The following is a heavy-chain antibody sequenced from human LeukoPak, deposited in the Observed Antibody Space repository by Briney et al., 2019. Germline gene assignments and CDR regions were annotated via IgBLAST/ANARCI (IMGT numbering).Heavy chain of an antibody. Sequence: SQTLSLTCNVSGFSINFGYYWGWIRQPPGKGLEWIGSIFHSGKTYYNSSLKSRVTISVDTSKNQFSLKLSSVTAADTAVYYCARDRYYDSSGYRPFDYWGQGTLVTVSS. J-gene: IGHJ4*02. V-gene: IGHV4-38-2*02. D-gene: IGHD3-22*01. CDR3: ARDRYYDSSGYRPFDY. CDR1: GFSINFGYY. CDR2: IFHSGKT.